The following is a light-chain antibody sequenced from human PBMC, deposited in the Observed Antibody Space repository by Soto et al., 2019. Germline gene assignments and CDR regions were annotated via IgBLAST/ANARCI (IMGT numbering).Light chain of an antibody. CDR2: GAS. CDR1: QSVSSN. Sequence: EIVMTQSPATLSVSPGERATLSCRASQSVSSNLAWYQQKPGQAPRLLTYGASTRATGIPARFSGSGSGTEFTLTISSLQSEDFAVYYCQQYNNLPWTFGQGTKVEIK. V-gene: IGKV3-15*01. J-gene: IGKJ1*01. CDR3: QQYNNLPWT.